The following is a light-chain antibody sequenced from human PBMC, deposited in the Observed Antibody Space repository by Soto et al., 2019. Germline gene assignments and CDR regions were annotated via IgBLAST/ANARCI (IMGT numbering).Light chain of an antibody. J-gene: IGLJ2*01. V-gene: IGLV1-51*01. Sequence: QSVLTQPPSVSAAPGQRVTISCSAATSNSGKTFISWYQHVPGTAPKLLIYDNDVRPSGIPDRFSGSKSGTSATLGITGLQTGDYADYYCATSDNSLSARVIFGGGTKLTVL. CDR3: ATSDNSLSARVI. CDR2: DND. CDR1: TSNSGKTF.